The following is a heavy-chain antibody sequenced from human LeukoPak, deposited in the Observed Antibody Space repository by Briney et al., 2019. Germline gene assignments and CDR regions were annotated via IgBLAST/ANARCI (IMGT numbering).Heavy chain of an antibody. CDR2: FGPEDGET. J-gene: IGHJ4*02. Sequence: GASVKVSCKASGYTFTGYYMHWVRQAPGQGLEWMGGFGPEDGETIYAQNFQGRVSMTEDTSTDTAYMALRSLRSEDTAVYYCATQATGYFYHWGQGTLVTVSS. CDR3: ATQATGYFYH. V-gene: IGHV1-24*01. CDR1: GYTFTGYY.